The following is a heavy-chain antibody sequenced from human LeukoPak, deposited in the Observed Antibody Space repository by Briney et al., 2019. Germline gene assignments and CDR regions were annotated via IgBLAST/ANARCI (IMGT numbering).Heavy chain of an antibody. J-gene: IGHJ3*02. D-gene: IGHD3-9*01. CDR2: IDPTDSFT. CDR1: GYTFTGYW. V-gene: IGHV5-10-1*01. Sequence: GESLRISCKGSGYTFTGYWITWVRQMPGKGLEWMGRIDPTDSFTHYSPSFQGHVTISVDKSITTAYLQWSSLKASDTAMYCCARLGDILTGQYGAFDIWGQGTLVTVSS. CDR3: ARLGDILTGQYGAFDI.